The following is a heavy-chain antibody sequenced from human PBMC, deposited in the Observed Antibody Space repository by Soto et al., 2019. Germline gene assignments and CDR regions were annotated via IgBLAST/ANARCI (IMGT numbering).Heavy chain of an antibody. CDR1: GYTFNTYG. CDR3: ARPGTILGRNGMDV. J-gene: IGHJ6*02. CDR2: ISGYNGYT. V-gene: IGHV1-18*04. Sequence: QVQLVQSGAEVKKPGASVKVSCKTSGYTFNTYGISWVRQVPGQGPEWMGWISGYNGYTKYAQKFQGRVTMTTDTSTSTAYMDMRSLRSDDTAVYYCARPGTILGRNGMDVWGQGTTVIVSS. D-gene: IGHD3-3*01.